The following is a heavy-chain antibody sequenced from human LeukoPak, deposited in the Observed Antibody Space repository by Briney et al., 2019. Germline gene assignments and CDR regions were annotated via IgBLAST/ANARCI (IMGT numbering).Heavy chain of an antibody. D-gene: IGHD2-2*01. J-gene: IGHJ4*02. CDR1: GGSFSGYY. V-gene: IGHV4-34*01. CDR2: INHSGST. Sequence: SETLSLTCAVYGGSFSGYYWSWIRHPPGKGLEWIGEINHSGSTKYNPSLMSRVTISVEKSTNQISLKLSSVTDADTAVYYCARDRPLVYCSSTSCSPADYFDYWGQGTLVTVSS. CDR3: ARDRPLVYCSSTSCSPADYFDY.